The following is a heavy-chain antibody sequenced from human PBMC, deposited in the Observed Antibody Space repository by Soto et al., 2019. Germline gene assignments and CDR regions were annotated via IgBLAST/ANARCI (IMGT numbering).Heavy chain of an antibody. J-gene: IGHJ6*02. D-gene: IGHD2-2*01. CDR1: GYSFTSYW. V-gene: IGHV5-51*03. Sequence: GDSLKISSKGSGYSFTSYWIAWVRQMPGKGLEWMGIIYPGDSDTRYSPSFQGQVTISADNYFTTAYLQWNSLRASDTAMYYCARTSWHDGYYYHGMDVWGQGTAVIVSS. CDR2: IYPGDSDT. CDR3: ARTSWHDGYYYHGMDV.